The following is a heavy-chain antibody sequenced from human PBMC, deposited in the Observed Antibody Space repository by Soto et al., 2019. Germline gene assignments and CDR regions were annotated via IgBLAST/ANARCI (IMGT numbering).Heavy chain of an antibody. CDR3: AKDHPRLSSPAEYFQH. D-gene: IGHD3-16*02. Sequence: GGSLRLSCAASGFTFSSYAMSWVRQAPGKGLEWVSAISGSGGSTYYADSVKGRFTISRDNSKNTLYLQMNSLRAEDTAVYYCAKDHPRLSSPAEYFQHWGQGTLVTVSS. V-gene: IGHV3-23*01. CDR2: ISGSGGST. J-gene: IGHJ1*01. CDR1: GFTFSSYA.